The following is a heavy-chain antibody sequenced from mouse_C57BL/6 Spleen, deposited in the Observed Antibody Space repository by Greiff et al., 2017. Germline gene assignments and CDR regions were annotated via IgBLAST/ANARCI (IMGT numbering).Heavy chain of an antibody. D-gene: IGHD1-1*01. CDR3: AREGVLRNYFDY. Sequence: QVQLQQPGAELVKPGASVKLSCKASGYTFTSYWMQWVKQRPGQGLEWIGEIDPSDSYTNYNQKFKGKATLTVDTSSSTAYMQLSSLTSEDSAVYYGAREGVLRNYFDYWGQGTTLTVSS. V-gene: IGHV1-50*01. J-gene: IGHJ2*01. CDR1: GYTFTSYW. CDR2: IDPSDSYT.